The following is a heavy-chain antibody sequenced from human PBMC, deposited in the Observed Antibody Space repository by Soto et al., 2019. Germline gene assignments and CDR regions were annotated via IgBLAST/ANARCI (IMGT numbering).Heavy chain of an antibody. CDR1: GGSISSYY. V-gene: IGHV4-59*01. J-gene: IGHJ4*02. D-gene: IGHD4-17*01. CDR3: ARASPYGDYALDY. CDR2: ISYSGST. Sequence: LSLTCTVSGGSISSYYWIWIRQPPGKGLEWIGYISYSGSTNYNPSLKSRPTISVDTSKNQFSLKLRSVTAADTAVYYCARASPYGDYALDYWGQGTLVTVSS.